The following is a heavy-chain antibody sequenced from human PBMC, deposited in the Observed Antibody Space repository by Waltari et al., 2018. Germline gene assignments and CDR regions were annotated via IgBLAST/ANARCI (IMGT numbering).Heavy chain of an antibody. CDR3: ARDTLYCSGGSCSYDAFDI. D-gene: IGHD2-15*01. CDR2: IIPIFGTA. CDR1: GGTFSSYA. J-gene: IGHJ3*02. Sequence: QVQLVQSGAEVKKPGSSVKVSCKASGGTFSSYAISWVRQAPGQGLEWMGGIIPIFGTANYAQKFQGRVTITTDESTSTAYMELSSLRSEDTAVYYCARDTLYCSGGSCSYDAFDIWGQGTMVTVSS. V-gene: IGHV1-69*05.